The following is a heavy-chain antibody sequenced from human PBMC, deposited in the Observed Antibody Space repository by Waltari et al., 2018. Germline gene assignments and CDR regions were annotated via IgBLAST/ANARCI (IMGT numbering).Heavy chain of an antibody. V-gene: IGHV1-69*05. CDR2: IIPIFGTA. J-gene: IGHJ4*02. CDR1: GGTFSSYA. D-gene: IGHD3-3*01. Sequence: QVQLVQSGAEVKKPGSSVKVSCKASGGTFSSYAISWVRQAPGQGLEWMGGIIPIFGTANYAQKCQGRVTITTDESTSTAYMELSSLRSEDTAVYYCARAGIYYDFWSGYNSNFDYWGQGTLVTVSS. CDR3: ARAGIYYDFWSGYNSNFDY.